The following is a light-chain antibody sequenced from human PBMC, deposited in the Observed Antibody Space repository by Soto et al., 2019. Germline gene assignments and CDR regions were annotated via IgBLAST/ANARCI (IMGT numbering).Light chain of an antibody. CDR2: DAS. CDR3: QQRNSWPRT. CDR1: QSISAD. Sequence: EIVLTQSPATLSLSPGERATLSCRASQSISADLAWYQQKPGQPPRLLIYDASNRATGIPARFSGSGSGTDFTLTISSLEPDDFVVYYCQQRNSWPRTFGQGTKVDIK. V-gene: IGKV3-11*01. J-gene: IGKJ1*01.